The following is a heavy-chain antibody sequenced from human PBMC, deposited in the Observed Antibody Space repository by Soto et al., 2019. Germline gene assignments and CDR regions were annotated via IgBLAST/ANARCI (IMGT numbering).Heavy chain of an antibody. Sequence: GGSLRLSCAGSGFTFRTYWMSWVRQAPGKGLEWVANTNQDESEKNYVDSVKGRFSISRDNVKNSVDLQMNSLRFEDTAVYYCVRDRGYSTFDYWSQGTLVTVSS. V-gene: IGHV3-7*01. D-gene: IGHD1-26*01. CDR1: GFTFRTYW. CDR2: TNQDESEK. J-gene: IGHJ4*02. CDR3: VRDRGYSTFDY.